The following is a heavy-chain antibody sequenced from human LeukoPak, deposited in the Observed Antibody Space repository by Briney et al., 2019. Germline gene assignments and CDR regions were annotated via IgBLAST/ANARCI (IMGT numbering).Heavy chain of an antibody. CDR2: IYYSGST. J-gene: IGHJ4*02. CDR3: ARENDAGYSSSWFDY. V-gene: IGHV4-39*07. Sequence: PSETLSLTCTVSGGSISSSTSGWGWYWGWIRQPPGKGLEWIGSIYYSGSTYYNPSLKGRVTISVDTSKNQFSLKLSSVTAADTAVYYCARENDAGYSSSWFDYWGQGTLVTVSS. D-gene: IGHD6-13*01. CDR1: GGSISSSTSGWGWY.